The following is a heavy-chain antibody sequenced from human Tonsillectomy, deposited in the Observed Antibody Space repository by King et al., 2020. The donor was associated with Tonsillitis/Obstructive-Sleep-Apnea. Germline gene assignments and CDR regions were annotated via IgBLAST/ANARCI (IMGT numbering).Heavy chain of an antibody. V-gene: IGHV3-21*01. CDR1: GFTFNIYS. J-gene: IGHJ6*03. D-gene: IGHD3-16*01. CDR3: ARHQGGNYYHYYMDV. Sequence: VQLVESGGGLVKPGGSLRLSCAASGFTFNIYSIDWVRQAPGKGLEWVSSITSTSSYIYSADSVKGRFTISRDNANNSLYLQMHSLRPEDTAVYYCARHQGGNYYHYYMDVWGKGTTVTVSS. CDR2: ITSTSSYI.